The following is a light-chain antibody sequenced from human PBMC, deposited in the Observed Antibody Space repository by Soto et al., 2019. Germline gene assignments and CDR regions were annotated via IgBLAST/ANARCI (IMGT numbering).Light chain of an antibody. Sequence: EIVLTQSPGTLSLSPLERATLXCTPSQSVSSTYLAWYQQKPGQAPRLLIYGASSRATGIPDRFSGSGSGTDFTLTISRLEPEDFAVYYCQQYGNSPRTFGQGTKVDIK. CDR1: QSVSSTY. V-gene: IGKV3-20*01. CDR3: QQYGNSPRT. CDR2: GAS. J-gene: IGKJ1*01.